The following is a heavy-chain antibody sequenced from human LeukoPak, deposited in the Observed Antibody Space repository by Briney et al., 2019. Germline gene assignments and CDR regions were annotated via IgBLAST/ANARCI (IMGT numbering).Heavy chain of an antibody. V-gene: IGHV3-30*18. CDR3: AKSKYSSSWYYFDY. D-gene: IGHD6-13*01. J-gene: IGHJ4*02. CDR1: GFTFSSYG. CDR2: ISYDGSNK. Sequence: PGGSRRLSCAASGFTFSSYGMHWVRQAPGKGLEWVAVISYDGSNKYYADSVKGRFTISRDNSKNTLYLQMNSLRAEDTAVYYCAKSKYSSSWYYFDYRGQGTLVTVSS.